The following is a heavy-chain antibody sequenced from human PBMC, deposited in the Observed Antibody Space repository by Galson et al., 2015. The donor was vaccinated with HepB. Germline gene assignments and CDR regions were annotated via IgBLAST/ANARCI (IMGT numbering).Heavy chain of an antibody. D-gene: IGHD3-22*01. J-gene: IGHJ4*02. CDR3: GRGSPRIDSSGYPFDH. CDR1: GFTVSSNY. Sequence: SLRLSCAASGFTVSSNYMSWVRQAPGKGLEWVSIIYSDGTTYYADSVKGRFTISRDNFKNTLYVQMNSLRAEDTAVYYCGRGSPRIDSSGYPFDHWGPGTLVTVSS. V-gene: IGHV3-66*02. CDR2: IYSDGTT.